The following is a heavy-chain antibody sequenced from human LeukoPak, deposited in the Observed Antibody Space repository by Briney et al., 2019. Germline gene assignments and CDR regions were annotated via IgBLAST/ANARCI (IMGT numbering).Heavy chain of an antibody. CDR2: IYYSGST. Sequence: SETLSLTCTVSGGSISSSSYYWSWIRQTPGKGLEWIAYIYYSGSTNYNPSLKSRVTISVDTSKNQFSLKLSSVTAADTAVYYCARNVLNYGSGSYDGWFDPWGQGTLVTVSS. D-gene: IGHD3-10*01. CDR1: GGSISSSSYY. CDR3: ARNVLNYGSGSYDGWFDP. V-gene: IGHV4-61*01. J-gene: IGHJ5*02.